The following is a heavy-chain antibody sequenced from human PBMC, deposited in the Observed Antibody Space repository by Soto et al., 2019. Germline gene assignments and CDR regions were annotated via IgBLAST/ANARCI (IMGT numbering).Heavy chain of an antibody. CDR3: ARLTPNNWNDGGEGY. CDR1: GFTFSSYW. V-gene: IGHV3-7*05. D-gene: IGHD1-20*01. CDR2: IKQDGSEK. J-gene: IGHJ4*02. Sequence: GGSLRLSCAASGFTFSSYWMSWVRQAPGKGLEWVANIKQDGSEKYYVDSVKGRFTISRDNAKNSLYLQMNSLRAEDTGVYYCARLTPNNWNDGGEGYWGQGTLVTVSS.